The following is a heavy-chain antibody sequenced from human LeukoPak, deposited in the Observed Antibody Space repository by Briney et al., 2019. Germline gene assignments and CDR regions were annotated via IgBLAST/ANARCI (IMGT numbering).Heavy chain of an antibody. J-gene: IGHJ4*02. CDR3: ARASIGWYGY. D-gene: IGHD6-19*01. CDR1: GFAFSSYA. CDR2: VSCNGGST. V-gene: IGHV3-64*01. Sequence: GGSLRLSCIVSGFAFSSYAMHLRRQAGGNVVEYVSDVSCNGGSTYYGSSVKGRFTISRDNSKNTLYLQMGSLRVEDMAVYYWARASIGWYGYWGQGTVVTDS.